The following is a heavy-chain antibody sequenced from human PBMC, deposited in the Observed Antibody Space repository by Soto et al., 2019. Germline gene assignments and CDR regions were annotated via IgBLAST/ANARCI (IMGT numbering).Heavy chain of an antibody. D-gene: IGHD4-17*01. CDR1: GFTFSSYW. J-gene: IGHJ4*02. Sequence: EVQLVESGGGLVQPGGSLRLSCAASGFTFSSYWMSWVRQAPGKGLEWVANIKQDGSEKYYVDSVNGRFTISRDNANKNPLYLQMNRLRTEDTAVYYCARSAYGDPRGRDYWGQGTLVTVSS. CDR2: IKQDGSEK. CDR3: ARSAYGDPRGRDY. V-gene: IGHV3-7*01.